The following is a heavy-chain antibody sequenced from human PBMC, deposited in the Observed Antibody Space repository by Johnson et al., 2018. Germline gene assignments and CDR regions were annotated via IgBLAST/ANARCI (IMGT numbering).Heavy chain of an antibody. J-gene: IGHJ3*02. D-gene: IGHD3-22*01. Sequence: VQLQESGGGLAPPGGSLRLSCAVSGFTFSSYRMYWVRQGPGKGLVWVSRINSDGSRTSYEDSVKGRFTISRANVKNTLYLQIDSLRADDTAVYYCARVSGYEAFDIWGQGTMVTVSS. CDR2: INSDGSRT. V-gene: IGHV3-74*01. CDR3: ARVSGYEAFDI. CDR1: GFTFSSYR.